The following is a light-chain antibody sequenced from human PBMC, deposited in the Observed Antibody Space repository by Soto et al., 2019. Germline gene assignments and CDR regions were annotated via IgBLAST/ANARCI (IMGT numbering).Light chain of an antibody. CDR2: EVS. J-gene: IGLJ2*01. Sequence: ALTQPASVSGSPGQSITISCTGTSSDVGGYNYVSWYQQHPGKAPKLMIYEVSNRPSGVSNRFSGSKSGNTASLTISGLQAEDEADYYCSSYTSSSLRVFGGGTKLTVL. V-gene: IGLV2-14*01. CDR1: SSDVGGYNY. CDR3: SSYTSSSLRV.